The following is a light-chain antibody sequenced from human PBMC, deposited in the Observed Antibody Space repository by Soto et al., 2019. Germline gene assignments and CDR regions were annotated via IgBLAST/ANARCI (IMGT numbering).Light chain of an antibody. CDR3: LQDYNYPWT. J-gene: IGKJ1*01. CDR1: QSIDTY. Sequence: DIQMTQSPSSLSASVGNRVTITCRASQSIDTYLNWYQQKPGKAPKLLIYAASSLQSGVPSRFSGSGSGTDFTLTISSLQPEDFATYYCLQDYNYPWTFGQGTKVDIK. V-gene: IGKV1-39*01. CDR2: AAS.